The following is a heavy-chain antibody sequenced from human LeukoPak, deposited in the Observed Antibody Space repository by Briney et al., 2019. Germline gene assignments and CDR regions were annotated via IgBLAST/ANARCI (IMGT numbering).Heavy chain of an antibody. V-gene: IGHV3-30*18. CDR2: ISYDGSNK. CDR3: AKMSVSDAFDI. Sequence: PGGSLRLSCAASGFTFSSYGMHWVRQAPGKGLEWVAVISYDGSNKYYADSVKGRFTISRDNSKNTLYLQMNSLRAEDTAVYYCAKMSVSDAFDIWGQGTMVTVSS. J-gene: IGHJ3*02. CDR1: GFTFSSYG.